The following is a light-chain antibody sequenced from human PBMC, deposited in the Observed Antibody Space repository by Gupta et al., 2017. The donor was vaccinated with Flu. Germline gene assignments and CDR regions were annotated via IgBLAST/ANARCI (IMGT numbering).Light chain of an antibody. CDR3: EKWDSRLSAYV. V-gene: IGLV1-51*02. J-gene: IGLJ7*01. CDR1: NSNIGNNY. Sequence: QSVLTQPPSVSAAPGQKVTISCSGSNSNIGNNYVSWYQQVPGTETKRRIDENNKRPSGIKDRLSCYNAGNYATRGIHGLQTGEEADVYCEKWDSRLSAYVFGGGTRMTVL. CDR2: ENN.